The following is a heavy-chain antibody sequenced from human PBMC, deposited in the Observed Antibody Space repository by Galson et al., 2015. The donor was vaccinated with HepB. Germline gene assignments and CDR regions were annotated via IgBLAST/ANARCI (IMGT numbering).Heavy chain of an antibody. CDR3: AKDESSGGSFDY. V-gene: IGHV3-30*18. J-gene: IGHJ4*02. CDR1: GFTFSSYG. Sequence: SLRLSCAASGFTFSSYGMHWVRQAPGKGLEWVAVISYDGSNKYYADSVKGRFTISRDNSKNTLYLQMNSLRAEDTAVYYCAKDESSGGSFDYWGQGTLLTVSS. D-gene: IGHD6-19*01. CDR2: ISYDGSNK.